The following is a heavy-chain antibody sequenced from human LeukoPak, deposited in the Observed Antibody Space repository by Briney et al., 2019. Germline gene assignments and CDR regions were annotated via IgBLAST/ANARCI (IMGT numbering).Heavy chain of an antibody. CDR3: AGDWGAVAGTHWFDP. CDR2: IYYSGST. CDR1: GGSISSYY. Sequence: SETLSLTCTVSGGSISSYYWSWIRQPPGKGLEWIGYIYYSGSTNYNPSLKSRATISVDTSKNQFSLKLSSVTAADTAVYYCAGDWGAVAGTHWFDPWGQGTLVTVSS. J-gene: IGHJ5*02. D-gene: IGHD6-19*01. V-gene: IGHV4-59*01.